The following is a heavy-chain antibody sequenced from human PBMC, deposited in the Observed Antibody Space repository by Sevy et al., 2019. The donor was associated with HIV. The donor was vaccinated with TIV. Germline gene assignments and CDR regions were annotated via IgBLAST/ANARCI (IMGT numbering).Heavy chain of an antibody. CDR1: GGTFSSYG. D-gene: IGHD6-19*01. V-gene: IGHV1-69*13. CDR3: ARGGGNGWYYFDY. Sequence: ASVKVSCKASGGTFSSYGISWVRQAPGQGLEWMGGIIPLLGTVNYAQKFQGRVTITADESTKTVYMELSSLRSEDTAVYYCARGGGNGWYYFDYWGQETLVTVSS. J-gene: IGHJ4*02. CDR2: IIPLLGTV.